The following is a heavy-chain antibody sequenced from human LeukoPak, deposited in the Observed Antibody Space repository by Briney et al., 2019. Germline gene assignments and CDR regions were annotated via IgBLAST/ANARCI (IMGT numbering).Heavy chain of an antibody. V-gene: IGHV3-30*03. CDR3: RAGTRSLDYYYDF. CDR1: GFTFNSFG. Sequence: GGSLRLSCVASGFTFNSFGMHWVRQAPGKGLEWVAVISSHGTNKYYADSVKGRFTISRDNSKDTLYLQMTSLAIEDTAVYYCRAGTRSLDYYYDFWGQGTLVTVSS. D-gene: IGHD3-22*01. CDR2: ISSHGTNK. J-gene: IGHJ4*02.